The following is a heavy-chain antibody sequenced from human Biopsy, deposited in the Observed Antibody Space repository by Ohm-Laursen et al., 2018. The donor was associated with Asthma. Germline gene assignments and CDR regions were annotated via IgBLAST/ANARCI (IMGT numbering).Heavy chain of an antibody. CDR3: ARAYSSGWSRGMDV. D-gene: IGHD6-19*01. J-gene: IGHJ6*02. V-gene: IGHV3-30*03. CDR1: GFNFRSYG. Sequence: FLRLSCAASGFNFRSYGMHWVRQAPGKGLEWVADISYDGTNQYYADSVKGRFTISRDNSKNTLYLQMNSLSAEDTAMYYCARAYSSGWSRGMDVWGQGTTVTVSS. CDR2: ISYDGTNQ.